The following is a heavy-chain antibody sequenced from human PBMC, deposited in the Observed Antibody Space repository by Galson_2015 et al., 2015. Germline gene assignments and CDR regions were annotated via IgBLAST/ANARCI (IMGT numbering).Heavy chain of an antibody. D-gene: IGHD3-3*01. Sequence: SLRLSCAASGFTFSSYAMHWVRQAPGKGLEWVAVISYDGSNKYYADSVKGRFTISRDNSKNTLYLQMNSLRAEDTAVYYCARDFVPALRFLEWFGFVYWGQGTLVTVSS. V-gene: IGHV3-30-3*01. CDR1: GFTFSSYA. CDR2: ISYDGSNK. J-gene: IGHJ4*02. CDR3: ARDFVPALRFLEWFGFVY.